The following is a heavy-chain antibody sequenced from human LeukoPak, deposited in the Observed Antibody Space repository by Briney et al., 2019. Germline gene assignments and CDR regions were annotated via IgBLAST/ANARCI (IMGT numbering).Heavy chain of an antibody. Sequence: GGSLRLSCAASGFTFSSHWMSWVRQAPGKGLEWVSAISGSGGSTYYADSVKGRFTISRDNSKNTLYLQMNSLRAEDTAVYYCARRRVRGVMVFDYWGQGTLVTVSS. J-gene: IGHJ4*02. CDR2: ISGSGGST. V-gene: IGHV3-23*01. D-gene: IGHD3-10*01. CDR1: GFTFSSHW. CDR3: ARRRVRGVMVFDY.